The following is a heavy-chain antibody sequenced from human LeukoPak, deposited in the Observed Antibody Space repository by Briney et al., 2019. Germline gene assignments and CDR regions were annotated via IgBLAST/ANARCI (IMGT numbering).Heavy chain of an antibody. Sequence: GGSLRLSRGASGFNFNIYGMHWVRQAPGKGLEWVAGISYDEMYQYYADSVKGRFTISRDNSKNTLFLQMNSLRAEDTAIYYCAKDRDYYGSGSDYWGQGTLVTVSS. CDR1: GFNFNIYG. D-gene: IGHD3-10*01. CDR3: AKDRDYYGSGSDY. V-gene: IGHV3-30*18. CDR2: ISYDEMYQ. J-gene: IGHJ4*02.